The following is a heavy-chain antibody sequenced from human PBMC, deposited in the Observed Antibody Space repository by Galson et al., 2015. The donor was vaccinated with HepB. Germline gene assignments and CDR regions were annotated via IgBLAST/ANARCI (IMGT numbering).Heavy chain of an antibody. Sequence: SLRLSCAASGFTFTTKSMNWVRQAPGKGLQWVSYISTTGDNIHYADSVKGRFTISRDNSRNTLFLQMNSLRADDTAIYFCAKVFPEKTDGWYRQALYYFDSWGQGTLVTVSS. V-gene: IGHV3-48*01. J-gene: IGHJ4*02. CDR1: GFTFTTKS. D-gene: IGHD6-19*01. CDR2: ISTTGDNI. CDR3: AKVFPEKTDGWYRQALYYFDS.